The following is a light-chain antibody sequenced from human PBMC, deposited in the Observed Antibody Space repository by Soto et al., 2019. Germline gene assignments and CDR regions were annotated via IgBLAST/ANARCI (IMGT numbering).Light chain of an antibody. J-gene: IGLJ2*01. V-gene: IGLV2-14*01. CDR3: SSYSSGSTLV. CDR2: DVK. Sequence: QSARTQPASVSGSPGQSIAISCTGSSSDVGSYNYVSWYQQHPGKAPKLMIYDVKNRPSGVSDRFSGSKSANTASLTISGLQAEDESDYYCSSYSSGSTLVFGGGTKLTVL. CDR1: SSDVGSYNY.